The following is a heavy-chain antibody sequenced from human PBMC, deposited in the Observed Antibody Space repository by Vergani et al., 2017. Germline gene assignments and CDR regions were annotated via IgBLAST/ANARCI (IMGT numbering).Heavy chain of an antibody. CDR2: INPSGGST. J-gene: IGHJ4*02. CDR3: AAPSGSKKSLNY. D-gene: IGHD5-12*01. CDR1: GYTFTSYY. V-gene: IGHV1-46*01. Sequence: QVQLVQSGAEVKKPGASVKVSCKASGYTFTSYYMHWVRQAPGQGLEWMGIINPSGGSTSYAQKFQGRVTMTRDTSTSTVYMELSSLRAEDTAVYYCAAPSGSKKSLNYWGQGTLVTVSS.